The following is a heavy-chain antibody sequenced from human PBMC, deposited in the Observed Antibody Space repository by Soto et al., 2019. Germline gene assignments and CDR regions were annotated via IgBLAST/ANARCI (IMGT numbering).Heavy chain of an antibody. V-gene: IGHV1-3*04. CDR3: ARDRPVLWVEELVRSYYYGMDV. CDR2: INTGNGHT. D-gene: IGHD3-10*01. Sequence: QVHLVQSGAEMKKPGASVKVSCKASGYTFTSYSIHWVRQAPGQRLEWMGWINTGNGHTKYSQMFQGRVTITRDTSAKTGYMELRSLRPEDTAVYYCARDRPVLWVEELVRSYYYGMDVWGQWTTVTVSS. J-gene: IGHJ6*02. CDR1: GYTFTSYS.